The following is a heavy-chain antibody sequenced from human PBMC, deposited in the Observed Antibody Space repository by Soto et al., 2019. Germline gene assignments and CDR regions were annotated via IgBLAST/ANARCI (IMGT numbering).Heavy chain of an antibody. J-gene: IGHJ4*02. CDR3: ARDRPYCSGGSCYSAFD. CDR1: GGTFSSYA. D-gene: IGHD2-15*01. CDR2: IIPIFGTA. Sequence: QVQLVQSGAEVKKPGSSVKVSCKASGGTFSSYAISWVRQAPGQGLEWMGGIIPIFGTANYAQKFQGRVTITADESTSRGYMELSSLRSEDTAVYYCARDRPYCSGGSCYSAFDWGQGTLVTVSS. V-gene: IGHV1-69*12.